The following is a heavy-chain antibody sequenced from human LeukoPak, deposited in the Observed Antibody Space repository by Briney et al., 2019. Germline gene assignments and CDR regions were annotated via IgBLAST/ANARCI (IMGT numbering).Heavy chain of an antibody. Sequence: SETLSLTCTVSGGSISNYYWSWIRQPPGKGLEWIGYIYYSGTTNYNPSLKSRVTISVDTSKDQFSLKLSSVTAADTAVYYCARGVYIAAAQYGYWGQGTLVTVSS. V-gene: IGHV4-59*01. CDR2: IYYSGTT. D-gene: IGHD6-13*01. CDR1: GGSISNYY. CDR3: ARGVYIAAAQYGY. J-gene: IGHJ4*02.